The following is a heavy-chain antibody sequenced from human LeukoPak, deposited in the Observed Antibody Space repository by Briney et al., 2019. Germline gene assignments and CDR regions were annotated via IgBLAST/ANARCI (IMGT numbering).Heavy chain of an antibody. D-gene: IGHD3-10*01. CDR2: INHSGST. CDR3: ARVISGWFGELTYYFDY. CDR1: GFTFDTYN. V-gene: IGHV4-34*01. J-gene: IGHJ4*02. Sequence: GSLRLSCTASGFTFDTYNFNWVRQAPGKGLEWIGEINHSGSTNYNPSLKSRVTISVDTSKNQFSLKLSSVTAADTAVYYCARVISGWFGELTYYFDYWGQGTLVTASS.